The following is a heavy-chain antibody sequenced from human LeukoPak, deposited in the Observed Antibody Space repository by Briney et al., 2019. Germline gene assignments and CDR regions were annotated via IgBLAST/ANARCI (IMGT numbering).Heavy chain of an antibody. CDR2: IYYSGST. D-gene: IGHD2-15*01. J-gene: IGHJ4*02. CDR1: GGSISSYY. V-gene: IGHV4-59*01. CDR3: ARDLARGGYVDY. Sequence: SETLSLTCTVSGGSISSYYWSWIRQPPGKGLEWIGYIYYSGSTNYNPSLKSRVTISVDTSKNQFSLRLSSVTAADTAVYYCARDLARGGYVDYWGQGTLVTASS.